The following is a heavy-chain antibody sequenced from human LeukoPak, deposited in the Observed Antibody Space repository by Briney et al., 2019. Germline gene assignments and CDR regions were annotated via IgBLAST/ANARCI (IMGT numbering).Heavy chain of an antibody. CDR3: ARAHYYDSSGYYTVGFRVWFDP. CDR2: INHSGST. J-gene: IGHJ5*02. V-gene: IGHV4-34*01. CDR1: GGSSSGYY. D-gene: IGHD3-22*01. Sequence: RSSETLSLTCAVYGGSSSGYYWSWIRQPPGKGLEWIGEINHSGSTNYNPSLKSRVTISVDTSKNQFSLKLSSVTAADTAVYYCARAHYYDSSGYYTVGFRVWFDPWGQGTLVTVSS.